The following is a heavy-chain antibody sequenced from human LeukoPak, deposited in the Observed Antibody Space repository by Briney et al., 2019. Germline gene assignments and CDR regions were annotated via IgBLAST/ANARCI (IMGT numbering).Heavy chain of an antibody. Sequence: GESLKISCKGSGYSFTSYWIGWVRQMPGKGLEWMGIIYPGDSDTRYSPSFQGQVTISADKSISTAYLQWSSLKASDTAIYYCARRITIFGVVNYFDYWGQGTLVTVSS. V-gene: IGHV5-51*01. CDR1: GYSFTSYW. CDR2: IYPGDSDT. CDR3: ARRITIFGVVNYFDY. J-gene: IGHJ4*02. D-gene: IGHD3-3*01.